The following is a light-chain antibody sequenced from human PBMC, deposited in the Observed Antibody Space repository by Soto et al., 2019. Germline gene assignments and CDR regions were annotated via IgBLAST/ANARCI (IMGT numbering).Light chain of an antibody. J-gene: IGLJ2*01. V-gene: IGLV2-11*01. CDR2: DVN. CDR1: SSDVGGYQY. CDR3: CSYAGSYTLV. Sequence: QSALTQPRSVSGSPGQSVTLSCAGTSSDVGGYQYVSWYQHHPGKAPKIIIYDVNKRPSGVPDRFSGSKSGNTASLTISGLQTEDEADYYCCSYAGSYTLVFGGGTKVTAL.